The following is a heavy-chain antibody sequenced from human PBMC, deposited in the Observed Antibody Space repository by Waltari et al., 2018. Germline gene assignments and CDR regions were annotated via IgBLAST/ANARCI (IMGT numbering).Heavy chain of an antibody. CDR3: ARDSNKKYFQH. J-gene: IGHJ1*01. CDR1: GFTFNSYI. V-gene: IGHV3-48*01. D-gene: IGHD4-4*01. CDR2: ISSSSSTI. Sequence: VESGGGLVQPGGSLRLSCAASGFTFNSYIMNWVRQAPGKGLEWVSYISSSSSTIYYADSVKGRFTISRDNAKNSLYLQMNSLRAEDTAVYYCARDSNKKYFQHWGQGTLVTVSS.